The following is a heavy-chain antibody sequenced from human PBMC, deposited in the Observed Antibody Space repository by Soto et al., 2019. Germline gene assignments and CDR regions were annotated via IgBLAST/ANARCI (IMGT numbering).Heavy chain of an antibody. CDR2: IIPIFGTA. V-gene: IGHV1-69*01. CDR1: GGTFSSYA. J-gene: IGHJ6*02. Sequence: QVQLVQSGAEVKKPGSSVKVSCKASGGTFSSYAISWVRQAPGQGLEWMGGIIPIFGTANYAQKFQGRVTITADESTSTAYMELSSLRSEDTAVYYCARDLYLFPDHDYSNYEDHYYYGMDVWGQGTTVTVSS. D-gene: IGHD4-4*01. CDR3: ARDLYLFPDHDYSNYEDHYYYGMDV.